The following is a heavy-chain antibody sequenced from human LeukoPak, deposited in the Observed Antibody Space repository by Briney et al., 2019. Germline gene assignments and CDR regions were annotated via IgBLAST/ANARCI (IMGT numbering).Heavy chain of an antibody. CDR3: ARESDSSGYYDY. D-gene: IGHD3-22*01. CDR1: GFSFSNFY. Sequence: GGSLRLSCAASGFSFSNFYMSWIRQAPGKGLEWVSSISSSSTYTNSADSVRGRFTISRDNDKNSLYLQMNSLRVEDTAVYYCARESDSSGYYDYWGQGTLVTVSS. CDR2: ISSSSTYT. J-gene: IGHJ4*02. V-gene: IGHV3-11*06.